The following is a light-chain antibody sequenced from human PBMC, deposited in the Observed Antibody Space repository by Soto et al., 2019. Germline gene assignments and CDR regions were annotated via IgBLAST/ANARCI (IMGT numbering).Light chain of an antibody. Sequence: EIVLTQSPATLSLSPGEGATLSCRASQSVGGTFLAWYQQKGGQAPRLLIYGASSRATGIPDRFSGSGSGTDFTLTISRLEPEDYAVYYCQQYGHSLWTFGQGTKVDIK. V-gene: IGKV3-20*01. J-gene: IGKJ1*01. CDR3: QQYGHSLWT. CDR1: QSVGGTF. CDR2: GAS.